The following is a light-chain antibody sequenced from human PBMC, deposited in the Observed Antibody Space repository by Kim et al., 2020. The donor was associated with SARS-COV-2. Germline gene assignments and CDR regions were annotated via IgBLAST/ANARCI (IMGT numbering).Light chain of an antibody. Sequence: LSASVGDRVTSTCQASQDISNYLNWYQQKPGKAPKLLIYDASNLETGVPSRFSGSGSGTDFTFTISSLQPEDIATYYCQQYDNLPTFGGGTKLEI. CDR3: QQYDNLPT. CDR2: DAS. J-gene: IGKJ4*01. V-gene: IGKV1-33*01. CDR1: QDISNY.